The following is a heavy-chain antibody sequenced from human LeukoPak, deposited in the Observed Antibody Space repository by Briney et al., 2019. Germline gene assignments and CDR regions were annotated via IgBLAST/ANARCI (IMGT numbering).Heavy chain of an antibody. V-gene: IGHV1-69*01. CDR1: GGTFSSYA. D-gene: IGHD3-9*01. J-gene: IGHJ5*02. CDR3: ARSSINYDILTGYDWFDP. Sequence: SVKVSCKASGGTFSSYAISWVRQAPGQGLEWMGGIIPIFGTANYAQKFQGRVTITADESTSTAYMELSSLRSEDTAVYYCARSSINYDILTGYDWFDPWGQGTLVTVSS. CDR2: IIPIFGTA.